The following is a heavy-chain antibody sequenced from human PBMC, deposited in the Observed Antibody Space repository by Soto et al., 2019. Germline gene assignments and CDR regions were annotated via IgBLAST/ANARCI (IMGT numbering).Heavy chain of an antibody. V-gene: IGHV4-4*02. CDR2: IYHSGST. Sequence: GTLSLTCAVSGGSISSSNWWSWVRQPPGKGLEWIGEIYHSGSTNYNPSLKSRVTISVDKSKNQFSLKLSSVTAADTAVYYCARAGTNSSSWYERQTYYYYGMDVWGQGTTVTVSS. D-gene: IGHD6-13*01. J-gene: IGHJ6*02. CDR3: ARAGTNSSSWYERQTYYYYGMDV. CDR1: GGSISSSNW.